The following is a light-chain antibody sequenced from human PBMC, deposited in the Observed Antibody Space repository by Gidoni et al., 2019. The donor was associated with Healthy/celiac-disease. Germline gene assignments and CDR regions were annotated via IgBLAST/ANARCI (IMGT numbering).Light chain of an antibody. CDR1: RANIGSTT. CDR2: SNH. V-gene: IGLV1-44*01. J-gene: IGLJ1*01. Sequence: QSVLTQPPSASGTPGQRITISCSGSRANIGSTTVNWYQQLPGTAPNLLIYSNHQRPSGVPDRFSGSKSGTSASLAISGLQSEDEADYYCAAWDDSLNAHNYVFGTGTKVTVL. CDR3: AAWDDSLNAHNYV.